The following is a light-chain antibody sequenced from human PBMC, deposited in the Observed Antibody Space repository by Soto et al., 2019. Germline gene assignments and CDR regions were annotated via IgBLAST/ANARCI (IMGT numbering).Light chain of an antibody. CDR3: SSYKYDTVIPFV. J-gene: IGLJ1*01. Sequence: QSALTQPASVSGSPGQSISISCTGTSSDIGDYNFVSWYQHHPCKPPKVIIYEVSNRPSGVSHRFAGSKSGNTASLTISGLQAEDEADYYCSSYKYDTVIPFVFGSGTKVTVL. CDR1: SSDIGDYNF. V-gene: IGLV2-14*01. CDR2: EVS.